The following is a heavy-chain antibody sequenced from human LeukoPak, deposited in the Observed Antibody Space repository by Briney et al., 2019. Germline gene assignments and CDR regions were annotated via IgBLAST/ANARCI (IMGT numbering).Heavy chain of an antibody. CDR3: ARDLGGIYFDY. Sequence: KTSETLSLTCTVSDASISGYYWSWIRQPPGKGLEWIGSIHFSGSTNYNPSLRSRVTISVDTFKNQLSLRLCSVAAADTVVYYCARDLGGIYFDYWGQGTLVTVSS. CDR2: IHFSGST. CDR1: DASISGYY. J-gene: IGHJ4*02. D-gene: IGHD1-26*01. V-gene: IGHV4-59*01.